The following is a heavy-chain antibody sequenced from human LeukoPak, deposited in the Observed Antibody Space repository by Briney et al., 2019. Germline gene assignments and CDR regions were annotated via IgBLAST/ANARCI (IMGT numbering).Heavy chain of an antibody. J-gene: IGHJ4*02. CDR3: ARVKTTVTAYFDY. V-gene: IGHV3-53*04. CDR2: IYSGGST. Sequence: GGSLRLSCAASGFTVSSNYMSWVRQAPGKRLEWVSVIYSGGSTYYADSVKGRFTISRHNSKNTLYLQMNSLRAEDTAVYYCARVKTTVTAYFDYWGQGTLVTVSS. CDR1: GFTVSSNY. D-gene: IGHD4-17*01.